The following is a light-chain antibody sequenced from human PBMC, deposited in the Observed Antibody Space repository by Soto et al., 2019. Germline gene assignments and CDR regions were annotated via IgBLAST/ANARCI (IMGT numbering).Light chain of an antibody. Sequence: DIQMTQSPSTLFASLGDRVTITCRASQSISSWLAWYQQKPGKAPKLLIYDASSLESGVPSRFSGSGSGTEFTLTISSLQPDDFATYYCQQYNSYSPWTFGQGTKV. CDR3: QQYNSYSPWT. CDR2: DAS. J-gene: IGKJ1*01. V-gene: IGKV1-5*01. CDR1: QSISSW.